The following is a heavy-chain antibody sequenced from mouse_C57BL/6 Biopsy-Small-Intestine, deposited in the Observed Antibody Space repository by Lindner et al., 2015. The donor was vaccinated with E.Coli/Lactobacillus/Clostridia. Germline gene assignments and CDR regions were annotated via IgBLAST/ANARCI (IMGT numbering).Heavy chain of an antibody. J-gene: IGHJ4*01. CDR3: ARGDYDPYYAMDY. Sequence: VQLQESGPELVKPGDSVKVSCKASGYSFTGYFMNWVMQSHGKSLEWIGRINPYNGDTFYNQKFKGKATLTVDKSSSTAHMELRSPTSEDSAVYYCARGDYDPYYAMDYWGQGTSVTVSS. CDR1: GYSFTGYF. CDR2: INPYNGDT. V-gene: IGHV1-20*01. D-gene: IGHD2-4*01.